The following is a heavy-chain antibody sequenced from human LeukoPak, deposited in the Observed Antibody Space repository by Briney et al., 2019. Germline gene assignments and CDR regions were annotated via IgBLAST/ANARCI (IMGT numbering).Heavy chain of an antibody. J-gene: IGHJ6*03. CDR3: ARARSYYYYYYMDV. CDR2: INHSGST. CDR1: GGSFNGYY. V-gene: IGHV4-34*01. Sequence: SETLSLTCAVYGGSFNGYYWSWIRQPPGKGLEWIGEINHSGSTKYNPSLKSRVTISVDTSKKQFSLKLSSVTAADSAVYYCARARSYYYYYYMDVWGKGTTVTVSS.